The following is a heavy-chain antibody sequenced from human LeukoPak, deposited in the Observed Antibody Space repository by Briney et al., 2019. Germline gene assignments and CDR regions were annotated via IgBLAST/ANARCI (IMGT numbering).Heavy chain of an antibody. J-gene: IGHJ4*02. CDR1: GYTFTGYY. CDR3: ARDHYYDSSGYYHY. CDR2: INPNSGGT. V-gene: IGHV1-2*02. Sequence: GASVKVSCKASGYTFTGYYMHWVRQAPGQGLEWMGWINPNSGGTNYAQKFQGRVTMTRDTSISTAYMELSRLRSDDTAVYYCARDHYYDSSGYYHYWGQGTLVTVSS. D-gene: IGHD3-22*01.